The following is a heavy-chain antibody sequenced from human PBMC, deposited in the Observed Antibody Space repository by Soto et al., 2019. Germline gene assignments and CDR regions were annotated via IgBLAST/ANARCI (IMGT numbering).Heavy chain of an antibody. CDR3: ARRDISAIFRFDP. CDR1: GYSFTSYW. J-gene: IGHJ5*02. Sequence: PGESLKISCKGSGYSFTSYWISWVRQMPGKGLEWMGRIDPSDSYTNYSPSFQGHVTISADKSISTAYLQWSSLKASDTAMYYCARRDISAIFRFDPWGQGTLVTVSS. V-gene: IGHV5-10-1*01. CDR2: IDPSDSYT. D-gene: IGHD3-9*01.